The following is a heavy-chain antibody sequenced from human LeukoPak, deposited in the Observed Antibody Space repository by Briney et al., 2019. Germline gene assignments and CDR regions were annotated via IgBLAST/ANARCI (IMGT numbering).Heavy chain of an antibody. D-gene: IGHD2-15*01. Sequence: AASVKVSCKASGYTFTGYYMHWVRQAPGQGLEWMGWINPNSGGTNYAQKFQGRVTMTRDASISTAYMELSRLRSDDTAVYYCASWRSVAASPFDYWGQGTLVTVSS. J-gene: IGHJ4*02. CDR1: GYTFTGYY. CDR3: ASWRSVAASPFDY. V-gene: IGHV1-2*02. CDR2: INPNSGGT.